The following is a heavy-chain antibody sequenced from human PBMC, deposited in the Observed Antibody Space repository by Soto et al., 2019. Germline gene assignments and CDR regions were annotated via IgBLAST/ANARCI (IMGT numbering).Heavy chain of an antibody. CDR2: IWYDGSNK. Sequence: GGSLRLSCAASGFTFISYGMHWGRQAPCKGLEWVAVIWYDGSNKYYADSVKGRFTISRDNSKNTLYLQMNSLRAEDTAVYYCARGDLGLVGTSIYSDYRGDGTLVTV. CDR1: GFTFISYG. CDR3: ARGDLGLVGTSIYSDY. J-gene: IGHJ4*01. D-gene: IGHD1-26*01. V-gene: IGHV3-33*01.